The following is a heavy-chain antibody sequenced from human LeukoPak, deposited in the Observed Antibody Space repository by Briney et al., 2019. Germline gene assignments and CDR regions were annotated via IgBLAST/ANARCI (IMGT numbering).Heavy chain of an antibody. D-gene: IGHD6-13*01. CDR3: ARDFGSNSWYNGFDP. CDR1: GFTLSTYG. V-gene: IGHV3-30*03. CDR2: ISYDGGNE. J-gene: IGHJ5*02. Sequence: QPGGSLRLSCAASGFTLSTYGMHWVRQAPGKGLEWVAIISYDGGNEYYADSVKGRFTVSRDNLKNTLYLQMNSLRAEDTAVYYCARDFGSNSWYNGFDPWGQGTLVTVSS.